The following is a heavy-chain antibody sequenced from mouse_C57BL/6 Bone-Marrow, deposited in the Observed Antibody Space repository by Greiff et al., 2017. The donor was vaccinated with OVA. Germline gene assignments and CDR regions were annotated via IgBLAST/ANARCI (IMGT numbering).Heavy chain of an antibody. CDR3: ARLPYYGSSPWFAY. D-gene: IGHD1-1*01. J-gene: IGHJ3*01. CDR1: GFSLTSYG. Sequence: QVQLQQSGPGLVQPSQSLSITCTVSGFSLTSYGVHWVRQSPGKGLEWLGVIWSGGSTDYNAAFISRLSISKDNSKSQVFFKMNSLQADDTAIYYCARLPYYGSSPWFAYWGQGTLVTVSA. V-gene: IGHV2-2*01. CDR2: IWSGGST.